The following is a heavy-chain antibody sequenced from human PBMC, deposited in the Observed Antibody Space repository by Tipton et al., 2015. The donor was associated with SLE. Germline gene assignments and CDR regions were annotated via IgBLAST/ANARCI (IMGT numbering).Heavy chain of an antibody. CDR3: AAEPGVGVTNPEYFQH. CDR1: GFTFTTAA. J-gene: IGHJ1*01. V-gene: IGHV1-58*02. Sequence: QLVQSGAEVKKPGTSVKVSCKASGFTFTTAAIQWVRQARGQRLEWIGWIVVGSGNTNYAQKFQERVTITRDMSTSTANMELSSLRSGDSAVYYCAAEPGVGVTNPEYFQHWGQGTLFAFSS. CDR2: IVVGSGNT. D-gene: IGHD1-26*01.